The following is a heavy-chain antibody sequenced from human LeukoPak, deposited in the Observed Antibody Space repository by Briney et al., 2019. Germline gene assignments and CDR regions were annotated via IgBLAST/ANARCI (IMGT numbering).Heavy chain of an antibody. CDR3: ANLGAWELPFDY. D-gene: IGHD1-26*01. CDR2: ISYDGSNK. J-gene: IGHJ4*02. Sequence: GGSLRLSCAASGFTFSSYGMHWVRQAPGKGLEWVAVISYDGSNKYYADSVKGRFTISRDNSKNTLYLQMNSLRAEDTAVYYCANLGAWELPFDYWGQGTLVTVSS. V-gene: IGHV3-30*18. CDR1: GFTFSSYG.